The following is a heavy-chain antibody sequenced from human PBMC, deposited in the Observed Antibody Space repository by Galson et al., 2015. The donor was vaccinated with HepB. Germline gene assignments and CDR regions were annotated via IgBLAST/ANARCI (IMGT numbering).Heavy chain of an antibody. V-gene: IGHV5-51*03. CDR2: IYPDDSVT. Sequence: QSGAEVKKPGESLKISCKGSGYSFSNFWIGWVRQMPGKGLEWMGIIYPDDSVTRFSPSFQGQVTFSVDKSISTAYLQWESLKASDTAMYYCARSISGWDRGAFDIWGQGAMVTVSS. D-gene: IGHD6-19*01. CDR3: ARSISGWDRGAFDI. CDR1: GYSFSNFW. J-gene: IGHJ3*02.